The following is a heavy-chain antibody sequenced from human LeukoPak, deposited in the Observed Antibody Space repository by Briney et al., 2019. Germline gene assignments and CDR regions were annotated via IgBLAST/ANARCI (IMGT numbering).Heavy chain of an antibody. CDR2: IIPIFGTA. CDR3: AVHCSSTSCYRKIDAFDI. J-gene: IGHJ3*02. Sequence: SVKVSCKASGGTFSSYAISWVRQAPGQGLEWMGGIIPIFGTANYAQKFQGRVTITADESTSTAYMELSSLRSEDTAVYYCAVHCSSTSCYRKIDAFDIWDQGTMVTVSS. D-gene: IGHD2-2*01. V-gene: IGHV1-69*13. CDR1: GGTFSSYA.